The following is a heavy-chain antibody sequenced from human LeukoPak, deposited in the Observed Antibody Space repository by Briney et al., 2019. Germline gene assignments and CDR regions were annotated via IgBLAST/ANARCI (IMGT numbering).Heavy chain of an antibody. CDR1: GFTFETFW. Sequence: GGSLRLSCVASGFTFETFWMSWIRQAPGKGLEWVANINQDETEKYLVDAVKGRFTISRDNAQNSVYLQMSSLRAEDTAIYYCARDIRKRGYYDFWSGYYKGSPIYYGMDVWGQGTAVTVSS. D-gene: IGHD3-3*01. CDR2: INQDETEK. J-gene: IGHJ6*02. CDR3: ARDIRKRGYYDFWSGYYKGSPIYYGMDV. V-gene: IGHV3-7*03.